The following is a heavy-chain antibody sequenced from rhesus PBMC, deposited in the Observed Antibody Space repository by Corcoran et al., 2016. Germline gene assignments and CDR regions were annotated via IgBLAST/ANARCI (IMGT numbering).Heavy chain of an antibody. CDR1: VGSISSRNW. J-gene: IGHJ4*01. V-gene: IGHV4-93*01. CDR2: IYGSGGST. CDR3: ASLYYYDRDY. Sequence: QVQLQESGPAVVKPSETLSLTCAVSVGSISSRNWWSWIRQSPGKGLEWIGGIYGSGGSTEYNPSLKSRVTISKDTSKNQFSLKLSSVTAADTAVYYCASLYYYDRDYWGQGVLVTVSS. D-gene: IGHD3-28*01.